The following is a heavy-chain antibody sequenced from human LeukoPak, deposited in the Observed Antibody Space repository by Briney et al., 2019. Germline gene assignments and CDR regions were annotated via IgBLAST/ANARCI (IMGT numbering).Heavy chain of an antibody. J-gene: IGHJ4*02. CDR1: GGGFSSYA. D-gene: IGHD3-22*01. CDR3: ARGLAPTSGYYYDSSGFDY. V-gene: IGHV1-69*01. Sequence: HRVSVKVLCKACGGGFSSYAISWVRQAPGQGLEWMGGIIPIFGTANYAQKFQGRVTITADESTSTAYMELSSLRSEDTAVYYCARGLAPTSGYYYDSSGFDYWGQGTLVTVSS. CDR2: IIPIFGTA.